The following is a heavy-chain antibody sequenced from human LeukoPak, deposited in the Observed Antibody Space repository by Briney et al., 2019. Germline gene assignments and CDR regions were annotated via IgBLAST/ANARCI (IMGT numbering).Heavy chain of an antibody. CDR2: ISAYNGNT. CDR1: GYTFTSYG. CDR3: ARESRDMYYDILTDDY. J-gene: IGHJ4*02. V-gene: IGHV1-18*01. Sequence: ASVKLSCKASGYTFTSYGISWVRQAPGQGLEWMGWISAYNGNTNYAQKLKGRVTMTTDTSTSTAYMELRSLRSDDTAVYYCARESRDMYYDILTDDYWGQGTLVTVSS. D-gene: IGHD3-9*01.